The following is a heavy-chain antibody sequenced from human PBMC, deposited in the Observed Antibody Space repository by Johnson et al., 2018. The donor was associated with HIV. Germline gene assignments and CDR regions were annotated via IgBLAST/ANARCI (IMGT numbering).Heavy chain of an antibody. Sequence: QLVESGGGVVQPGRSLRLSCAASGFTFSSYAMHWVRQAPGKGLEWVAVISYDGSNKYYADSVKGRFTISRDNAKNSLYLQMNSLRAEDTAVYYCARGWRGITMIDAFDIWGQGTMVTVSS. CDR1: GFTFSSYA. D-gene: IGHD3-22*01. CDR2: ISYDGSNK. V-gene: IGHV3-30*04. CDR3: ARGWRGITMIDAFDI. J-gene: IGHJ3*02.